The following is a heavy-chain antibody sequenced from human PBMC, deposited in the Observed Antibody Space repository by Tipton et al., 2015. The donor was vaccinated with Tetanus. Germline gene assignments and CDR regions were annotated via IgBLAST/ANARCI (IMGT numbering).Heavy chain of an antibody. V-gene: IGHV1-18*01. CDR3: ARDLTPVTTGGGYYYMAV. CDR2: ISGYNGNT. CDR1: GYTFTRYG. J-gene: IGHJ6*03. D-gene: IGHD4-17*01. Sequence: QSGPEVKKPGASVKVSCKASGYTFTRYGLTWVRQAPGQGPEWMGWISGYNGNTNYALKFQGRVTMTTDTTTNTAYMELSSLRSDDTAVYYCARDLTPVTTGGGYYYMAVWGKGTTVTVSS.